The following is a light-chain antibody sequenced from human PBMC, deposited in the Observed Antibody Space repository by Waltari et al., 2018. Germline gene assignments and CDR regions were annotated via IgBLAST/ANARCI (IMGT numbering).Light chain of an antibody. Sequence: EVVMTQSPVTLSVSPGERATLSCRASQNVGSNLAWYHQKPGQAPRLLVYGASTRATGIPDRISGSVSGTEFTLTISSLQSEDFAVYYCQQYNNWPRTFGQGTKVEIK. J-gene: IGKJ1*01. V-gene: IGKV3-15*01. CDR1: QNVGSN. CDR2: GAS. CDR3: QQYNNWPRT.